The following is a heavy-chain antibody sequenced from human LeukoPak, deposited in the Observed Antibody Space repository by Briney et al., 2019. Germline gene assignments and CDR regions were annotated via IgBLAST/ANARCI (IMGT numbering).Heavy chain of an antibody. CDR3: ARAEGRRFDP. CDR2: INHSGST. Sequence: SETLSLTCAVYGGSFSGYYWSWIRQPPGKGLEWIGEINHSGSTNYNPSLKSRVTISVDTSKNQFSLKLSSVTAADTAVYYCARAEGRRFDPWGQGTLVTVSS. J-gene: IGHJ5*02. D-gene: IGHD2-15*01. V-gene: IGHV4-34*01. CDR1: GGSFSGYY.